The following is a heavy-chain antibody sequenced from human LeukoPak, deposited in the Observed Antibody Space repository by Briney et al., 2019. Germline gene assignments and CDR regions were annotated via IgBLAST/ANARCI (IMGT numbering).Heavy chain of an antibody. CDR1: GFTFSDYE. V-gene: IGHV3-48*03. Sequence: GGSLRLSCAASGFTFSDYEMNWVRQAPGKGLEWVSYISSSSSTIYYADSVRGRFTISRDNAKNSLFLQMSSLRAEDTAVYYCARDGLERVVTATKYYYYYGMDVWGQGTTVTVSS. CDR3: ARDGLERVVTATKYYYYYGMDV. CDR2: ISSSSSTI. D-gene: IGHD2-21*02. J-gene: IGHJ6*02.